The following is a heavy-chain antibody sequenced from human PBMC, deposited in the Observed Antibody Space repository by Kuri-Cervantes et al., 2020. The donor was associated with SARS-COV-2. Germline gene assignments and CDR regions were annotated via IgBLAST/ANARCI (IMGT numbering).Heavy chain of an antibody. CDR2: ISSSSSYI. CDR3: ARAKMITFGGVIVIRSYYYYMDV. CDR1: GFTFSAYN. D-gene: IGHD3-16*02. Sequence: GGSLRLSCAASGFTFSAYNMNWVRQAPGKGLEWVSSISSSSSYIYYADSVKGRFTISRDNAKNSLYLQMNSLRAEDTAVYYCARAKMITFGGVIVIRSYYYYMDVWGKGTTVTVSS. V-gene: IGHV3-21*01. J-gene: IGHJ6*03.